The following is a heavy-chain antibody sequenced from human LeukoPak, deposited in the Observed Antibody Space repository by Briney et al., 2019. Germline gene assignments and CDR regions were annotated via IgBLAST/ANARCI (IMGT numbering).Heavy chain of an antibody. CDR1: GFTFSSYW. V-gene: IGHV3-7*01. CDR2: IKQDGSEK. J-gene: IGHJ5*02. Sequence: GGSLRLSCAASGFTFSSYWMSWVRQAPGKGLEWVANIKQDGSEKYYVDSVKGRFTISRDNAKNSLYLQMNSLRAEDTAVYYCARIVVVVNNWFDPWGLGTLVTVSS. CDR3: ARIVVVVNNWFDP. D-gene: IGHD3-22*01.